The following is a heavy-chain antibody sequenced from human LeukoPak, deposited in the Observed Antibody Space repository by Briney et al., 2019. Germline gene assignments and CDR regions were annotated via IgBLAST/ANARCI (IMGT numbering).Heavy chain of an antibody. CDR3: ARLRELATFDY. V-gene: IGHV4-59*01. CDR1: GGSISSYY. Sequence: SETLSLTCTVSGGSISSYYWSWIRQPPGKGLEWIGYIYYSGSTNYNPSPKSRVTISVDTSKNQFSLKLSSVTAADTAVYYCARLRELATFDYWGQGTLVTVSS. CDR2: IYYSGST. D-gene: IGHD1-1*01. J-gene: IGHJ4*02.